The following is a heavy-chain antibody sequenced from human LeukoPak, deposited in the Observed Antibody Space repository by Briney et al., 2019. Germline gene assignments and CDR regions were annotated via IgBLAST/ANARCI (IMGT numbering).Heavy chain of an antibody. D-gene: IGHD6-6*01. J-gene: IGHJ6*03. CDR2: ISYDGSNK. CDR1: GLTFSSYA. V-gene: IGHV3-30*04. Sequence: GGSLRLSCAASGLTFSSYAMHWVRQAPGKGLEWVAVISYDGSNKYYADSVKGRFTISRDNSKNTLYLQMNSLRAEDTAVYYCARYGDSYSSSSDYYYYYMDVWGKGTTVTVSS. CDR3: ARYGDSYSSSSDYYYYYMDV.